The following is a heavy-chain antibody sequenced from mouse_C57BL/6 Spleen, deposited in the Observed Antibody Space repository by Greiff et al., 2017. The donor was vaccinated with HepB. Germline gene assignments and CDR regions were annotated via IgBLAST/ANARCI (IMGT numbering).Heavy chain of an antibody. Sequence: QVQLQQPGAELVKPGASVKMSCKASGYTFTSYWITWVKQRPGQGLEWIGDIYPGSGSTNYNEKFKSKATLTVDTSSSTAYMQLSSLTSEDSAVYDCARGERDGDYAMDYWGQGTSVTVSS. J-gene: IGHJ4*01. CDR2: IYPGSGST. CDR1: GYTFTSYW. D-gene: IGHD3-3*01. V-gene: IGHV1-55*01. CDR3: ARGERDGDYAMDY.